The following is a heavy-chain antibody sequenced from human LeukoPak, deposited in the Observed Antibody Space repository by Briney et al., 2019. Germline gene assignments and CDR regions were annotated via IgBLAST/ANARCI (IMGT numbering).Heavy chain of an antibody. V-gene: IGHV3-23*01. Sequence: GGSLRLSCAASGFTFSSYAMSWVRQAPGRGLELVSTITASEVSTYYADSVKGRFTISRDNSKNTVYLQMNSLRSEDTAVYYCAKDGPRVVGAAWYFDYWGQGTLVTVSS. D-gene: IGHD1-26*01. J-gene: IGHJ4*02. CDR1: GFTFSSYA. CDR3: AKDGPRVVGAAWYFDY. CDR2: ITASEVST.